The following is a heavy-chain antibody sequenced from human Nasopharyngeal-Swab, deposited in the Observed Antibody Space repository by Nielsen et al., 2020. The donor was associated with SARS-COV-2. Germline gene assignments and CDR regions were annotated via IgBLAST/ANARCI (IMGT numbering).Heavy chain of an antibody. J-gene: IGHJ6*03. CDR2: ISWNSGSI. CDR3: APLAPMDV. Sequence: GGSLRLSCAASGFTFDDYAMHWVRQAPGKGLEWVSGISWNSGSIGYADSVKGRFTISRDNAKNSLYLQMSSLRAEDTALYYCAPLAPMDVWGKGTTVTVSS. CDR1: GFTFDDYA. V-gene: IGHV3-9*01.